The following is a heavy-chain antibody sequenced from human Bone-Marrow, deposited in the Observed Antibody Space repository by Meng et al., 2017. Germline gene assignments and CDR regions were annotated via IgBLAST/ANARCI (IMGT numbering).Heavy chain of an antibody. J-gene: IGHJ4*02. CDR3: ARGKDSSDYYIFAS. CDR1: GYTFISSD. Sequence: QVQWVQSGAEVKKPGASGKVSCKASGYTFISSDINWVRQAVGQGLEWLGWMNPNSGTAVYAQSIQGRVTMTRDTSTDTAYLELSSLRSEDTALYYCARGKDSSDYYIFASWGQGTLVTVSS. D-gene: IGHD6-25*01. V-gene: IGHV1-8*02. CDR2: MNPNSGTA.